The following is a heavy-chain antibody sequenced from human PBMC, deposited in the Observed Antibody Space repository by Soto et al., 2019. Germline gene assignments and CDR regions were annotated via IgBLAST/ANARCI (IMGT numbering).Heavy chain of an antibody. V-gene: IGHV4-30-4*01. Sequence: SETLSLTCTVSGGSISSGDYYWSWIRQPPGKGLEWIGYIYYSGSTYYNPSLKSRVTISVDTSKNQFSLKLSSVTAADTAVYYCARDGTGSGMDVWGQGTTVTVSS. D-gene: IGHD3-10*01. CDR1: GGSISSGDYY. CDR2: IYYSGST. J-gene: IGHJ6*02. CDR3: ARDGTGSGMDV.